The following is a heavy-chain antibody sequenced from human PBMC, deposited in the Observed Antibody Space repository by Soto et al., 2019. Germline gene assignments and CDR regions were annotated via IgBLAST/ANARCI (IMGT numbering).Heavy chain of an antibody. D-gene: IGHD3-3*01. CDR3: ARDTSYYDFWSGPRDY. J-gene: IGHJ4*02. V-gene: IGHV3-21*01. CDR1: GFTFSSYS. CDR2: ISSSSSYI. Sequence: TGGSLRLSCAASGFTFSSYSMNWVRQAPGKGLEWVSSISSSSSYIYYADSVKGRFTISRDNAKNSLYLQMNSLRAEDTAVYYCARDTSYYDFWSGPRDYWGQGTLVTVSS.